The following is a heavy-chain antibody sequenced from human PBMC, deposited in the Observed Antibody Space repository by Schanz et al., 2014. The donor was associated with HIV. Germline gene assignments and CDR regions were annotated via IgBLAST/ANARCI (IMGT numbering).Heavy chain of an antibody. CDR1: GFTFNSYG. CDR3: AKDRNQYDSRYIGKGNYYYYYGMDV. J-gene: IGHJ6*02. Sequence: QVQLVESGGGVVQPGRSLRLSCAASGFTFNSYGMHWVRQAPGKGLEWVAVMSYDGIRKNYADSVKGRFTISRDNSKNTVYLQAKSLRPEDTAVYYCAKDRNQYDSRYIGKGNYYYYYGMDVWGQGTTVTVSS. CDR2: MSYDGIRK. D-gene: IGHD3-22*01. V-gene: IGHV3-30*18.